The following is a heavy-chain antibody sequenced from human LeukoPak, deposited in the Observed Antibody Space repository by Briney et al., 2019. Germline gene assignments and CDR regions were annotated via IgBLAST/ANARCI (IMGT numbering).Heavy chain of an antibody. J-gene: IGHJ4*02. CDR3: ARDQEGFDY. CDR2: IYPRDGST. CDR1: GYTFTNNY. V-gene: IGHV1-46*01. Sequence: ASVKVSCKASGYTFTNNYLHWVRQAPGQGLEWMGMIYPRDGSTSYAQNFQGRVTGTRDTSTTTVHMELRGLRSEDTAGYYCARDQEGFDYWGQGTVVTVSS.